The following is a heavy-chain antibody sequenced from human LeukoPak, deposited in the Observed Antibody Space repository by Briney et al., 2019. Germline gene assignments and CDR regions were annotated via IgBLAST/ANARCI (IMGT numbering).Heavy chain of an antibody. CDR2: ISSSSNTI. J-gene: IGHJ4*02. V-gene: IGHV3-48*01. Sequence: PGGSLRLSCAASGFTFSSYSMNWVRQAPGKGLEWVSYISSSSNTIYYADSVKGRFTISRDNSKNTLYLQMNSLRAEDTAVYYCAKDGGSSGSYSDYWGQGTLVTVSS. D-gene: IGHD1-26*01. CDR1: GFTFSSYS. CDR3: AKDGGSSGSYSDY.